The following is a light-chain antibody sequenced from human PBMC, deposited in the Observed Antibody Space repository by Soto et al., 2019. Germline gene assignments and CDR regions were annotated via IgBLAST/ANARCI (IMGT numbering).Light chain of an antibody. Sequence: DIQMTQSPSSLSASVGDRVTITCRASQSISNYLNWYQQKPGKAPELLMYAASSLQSGVPSRFSGSGSGTDFTLTISSLQPEDFATYYCQQSYSTPRTFGQGTKVEIK. CDR3: QQSYSTPRT. CDR1: QSISNY. CDR2: AAS. J-gene: IGKJ1*01. V-gene: IGKV1-39*01.